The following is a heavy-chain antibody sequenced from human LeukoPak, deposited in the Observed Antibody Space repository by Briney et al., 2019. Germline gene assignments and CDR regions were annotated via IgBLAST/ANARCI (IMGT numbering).Heavy chain of an antibody. Sequence: PGGSLRLSCAASGFTFSIYGMHWVRQAPGKGLEWVAVIWYDGSNKYYADSVKGRFTISRDNSKNTLYLQMNSLRAEDTAVYYCARATFYSSSWTIDYWGQGTLVTVSS. V-gene: IGHV3-33*01. J-gene: IGHJ4*02. D-gene: IGHD6-13*01. CDR1: GFTFSIYG. CDR2: IWYDGSNK. CDR3: ARATFYSSSWTIDY.